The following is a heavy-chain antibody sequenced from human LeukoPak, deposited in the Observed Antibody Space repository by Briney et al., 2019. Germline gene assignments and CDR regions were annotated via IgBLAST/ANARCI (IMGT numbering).Heavy chain of an antibody. CDR1: GYTFTGYY. D-gene: IGHD2-2*01. Sequence: ASVKVSCKASGYTFTGYYMHWVRQAPGQGLEWMGWINPNSGDTNYAQRFQGRVTMTRDTSISTAYMDLSRLRSDETAVYYCARDSGYCSSTGYYYFAYWGQGTLVTVSS. J-gene: IGHJ4*02. CDR3: ARDSGYCSSTGYYYFAY. V-gene: IGHV1-2*02. CDR2: INPNSGDT.